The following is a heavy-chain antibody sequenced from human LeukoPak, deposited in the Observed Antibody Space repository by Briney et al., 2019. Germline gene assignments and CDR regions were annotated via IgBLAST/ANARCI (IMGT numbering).Heavy chain of an antibody. CDR3: ARDRVVWYSSGWPAAFDY. CDR2: INYSGST. Sequence: SETLSLTCAVYGESLSGYHWSWIRQPPGNGLEWIGEINYSGSTNYNPSLKSRVTISLDTSKNQFSLQLNSVTPEDTAVYYCARDRVVWYSSGWPAAFDYWGQGTLVTVSS. CDR1: GESLSGYH. J-gene: IGHJ4*02. V-gene: IGHV4-34*01. D-gene: IGHD6-19*01.